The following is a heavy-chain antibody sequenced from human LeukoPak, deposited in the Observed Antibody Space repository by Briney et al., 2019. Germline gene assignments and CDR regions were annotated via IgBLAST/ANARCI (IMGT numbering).Heavy chain of an antibody. J-gene: IGHJ4*02. V-gene: IGHV5-51*01. CDR2: IYPGDSDT. D-gene: IGHD5-12*01. CDR1: GYSFTSHW. Sequence: GESLKISCKGSGYSFTSHWIGWVRQMSGKGLEWMGIIYPGDSDTRYSQVTISADKSINTAYLQWSSLKASDTAMYYCVRHGYGYYLEYWGQGTLVTVSS. CDR3: VRHGYGYYLEY.